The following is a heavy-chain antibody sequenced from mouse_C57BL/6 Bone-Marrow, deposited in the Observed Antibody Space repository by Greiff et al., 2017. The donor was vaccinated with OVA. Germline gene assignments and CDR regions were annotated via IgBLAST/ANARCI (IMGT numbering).Heavy chain of an antibody. J-gene: IGHJ1*03. CDR3: TKGWGTVCAYDV. Sequence: VQLQQSGAELVRPGASVKLSCTASGFTFKDDYMHWVKQRPEQGLEWIGWINPENGDTKYNSKFKGKATLTEDTSSNTAYLQLSSLTSEDTAVYYCTKGWGTVCAYDVWGTGTTVTVSS. CDR1: GFTFKDDY. D-gene: IGHD1-1*01. V-gene: IGHV14-4*01. CDR2: INPENGDT.